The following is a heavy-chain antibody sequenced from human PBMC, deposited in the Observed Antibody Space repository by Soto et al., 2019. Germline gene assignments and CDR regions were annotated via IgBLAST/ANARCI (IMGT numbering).Heavy chain of an antibody. V-gene: IGHV1-69*01. CDR3: AREEIVVVAAATPKHYYYYYGMDV. CDR2: IIPIFGTA. CDR1: GGTFSSYA. D-gene: IGHD2-2*01. Sequence: QVQLVQSGAEVKKPGSPVKVSCKASGGTFSSYAISWVRQAPGQGLEWMGGIIPIFGTANYAQKFQGRGTITADEYTSTAYMELSSLRSEDTAVYYCAREEIVVVAAATPKHYYYYYGMDVWGQGTTVTVSS. J-gene: IGHJ6*02.